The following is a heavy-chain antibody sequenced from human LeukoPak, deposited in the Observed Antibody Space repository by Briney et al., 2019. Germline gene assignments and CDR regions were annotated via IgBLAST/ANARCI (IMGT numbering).Heavy chain of an antibody. CDR3: TTGVVLAANFYYYYMDV. J-gene: IGHJ6*03. Sequence: GGSLRLSCAASGFTFSNAWMSWVRQAPGKGLEWVGRIKSKTDGGTTDYAAPVKGRFTLSRDDSETTLYLQMNSLKTEDTAVYYCTTGVVLAANFYYYYMDVWGKGTTVTVSS. D-gene: IGHD2-2*01. CDR2: IKSKTDGGTT. V-gene: IGHV3-15*01. CDR1: GFTFSNAW.